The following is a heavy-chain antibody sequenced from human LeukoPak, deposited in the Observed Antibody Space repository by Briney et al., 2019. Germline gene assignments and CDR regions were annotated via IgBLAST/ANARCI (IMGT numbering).Heavy chain of an antibody. J-gene: IGHJ3*01. V-gene: IGHV3-7*01. Sequence: GGSLRLSCAASGFIFRRAWMSWVRQPPGKGLEWVANINEDGRETNVVASVKGRYTISRVNAKNPLDLQMYSLRAQDTAGYYCARGPFWGQGTMVTVSS. CDR2: INEDGRET. CDR3: ARGPF. CDR1: GFIFRRAW.